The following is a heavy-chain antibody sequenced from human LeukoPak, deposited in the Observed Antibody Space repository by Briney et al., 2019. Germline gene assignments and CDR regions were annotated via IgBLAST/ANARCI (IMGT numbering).Heavy chain of an antibody. J-gene: IGHJ5*02. V-gene: IGHV3-21*01. CDR1: GFTFSSYS. CDR2: ISSSSSYI. Sequence: PGGSLRLSCAASGFTFSSYSMNWVRQAPGKGLEWVSSISSSSSYIYYADSVKGRFTISRDNAKNSLYLQMNSLRAKDTAVYYCARDLSWFGDFNWFDPWGQGTLVTVSS. D-gene: IGHD3-10*01. CDR3: ARDLSWFGDFNWFDP.